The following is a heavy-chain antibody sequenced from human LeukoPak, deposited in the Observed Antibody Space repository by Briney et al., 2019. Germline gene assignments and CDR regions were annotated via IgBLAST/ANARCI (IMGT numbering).Heavy chain of an antibody. J-gene: IGHJ4*02. V-gene: IGHV1-18*01. CDR3: AKGVGIAVAGTGY. CDR2: ISTYNGNT. CDR1: GYTFNSYD. Sequence: ASVKVSCKASGYTFNSYDISWVRQAPGQGLEWMAWISTYNGNTNYAQKVQGRATMTTDTSTSTAYMELRSLRSDDTAVYYCAKGVGIAVAGTGYWGQGTLVTVSS. D-gene: IGHD6-19*01.